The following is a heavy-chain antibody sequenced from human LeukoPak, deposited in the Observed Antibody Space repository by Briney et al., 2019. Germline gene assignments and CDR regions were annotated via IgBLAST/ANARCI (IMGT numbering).Heavy chain of an antibody. CDR3: ARGAVAGISFFDY. CDR1: GGSFSGYY. V-gene: IGHV4-34*01. CDR2: INHSGST. Sequence: SGTLSLTCAVYGGSFSGYYWSWIRQPPGKGLEWIGEINHSGSTNYNPSLKSRVTISVDTSKNQFSLKLSSVAAADTAVYYCARGAVAGISFFDYWGQGTLVTVSS. D-gene: IGHD6-19*01. J-gene: IGHJ4*02.